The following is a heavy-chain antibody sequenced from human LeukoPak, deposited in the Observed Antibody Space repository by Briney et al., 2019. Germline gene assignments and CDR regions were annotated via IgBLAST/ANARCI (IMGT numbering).Heavy chain of an antibody. J-gene: IGHJ3*01. Sequence: PGGSLRLSCAASGFYFTSYEMNWVRQAPGKGLEWVSYIRSSDTTIYYTDSVKGRFTVSTDNARNSLYLQMNSLRVEDTAVYYCARKDLATLTAPSDALTPGGQGTVATVS. D-gene: IGHD3-16*01. CDR3: ARKDLATLTAPSDALTP. CDR2: IRSSDTTI. V-gene: IGHV3-48*03. CDR1: GFYFTSYE.